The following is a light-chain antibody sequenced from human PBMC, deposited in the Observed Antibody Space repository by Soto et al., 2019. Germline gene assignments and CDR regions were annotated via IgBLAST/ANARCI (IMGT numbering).Light chain of an antibody. CDR1: QSLLYSNGHNY. Sequence: IVMTQSPLSLPVTPGEPASISCRSSQSLLYSNGHNYVDWYLQKPGQSPQLLIYLGSNRASGVPDRFSGSGSGRDFTLKISRVEAEDVGVYYCMQALLTPGYTFGQGTKVEIK. CDR2: LGS. CDR3: MQALLTPGYT. V-gene: IGKV2-28*01. J-gene: IGKJ2*01.